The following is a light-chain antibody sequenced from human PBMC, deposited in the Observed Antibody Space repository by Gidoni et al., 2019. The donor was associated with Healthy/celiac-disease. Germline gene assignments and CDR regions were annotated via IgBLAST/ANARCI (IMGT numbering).Light chain of an antibody. Sequence: EIVLTQSPATLSLSPGQRATLSCRASQSVGSYLFWHQQNPGQAVRLLIYDASNRATGIPARFSGSGSGTDFTLTISSLEPEDFAVYYCQQRSNLPPLTFGQGTKVELK. V-gene: IGKV3-11*01. CDR3: QQRSNLPPLT. CDR1: QSVGSY. CDR2: DAS. J-gene: IGKJ1*01.